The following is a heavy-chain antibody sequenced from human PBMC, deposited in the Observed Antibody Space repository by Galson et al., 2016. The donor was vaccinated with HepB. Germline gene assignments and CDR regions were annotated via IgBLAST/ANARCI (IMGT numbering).Heavy chain of an antibody. CDR1: GFTFSSYS. D-gene: IGHD3-3*01. J-gene: IGHJ5*02. Sequence: SLRLSCAASGFTFSSYSMNWVRQAPGKGLEWVSYISSSSSTIYYADSVKGRFTISRDNAKNSLYLQMNSLRAVDTAVYYCAREGAIFGVVTNWFDPWGQGTLVTVSS. V-gene: IGHV3-48*01. CDR2: ISSSSSTI. CDR3: AREGAIFGVVTNWFDP.